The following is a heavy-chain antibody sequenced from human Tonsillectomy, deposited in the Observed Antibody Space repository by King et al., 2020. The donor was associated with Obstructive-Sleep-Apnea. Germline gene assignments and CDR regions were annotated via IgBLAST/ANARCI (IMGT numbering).Heavy chain of an antibody. D-gene: IGHD5-12*01. CDR1: GYTFTGYY. J-gene: IGHJ4*02. V-gene: IGHV1-2*02. CDR3: ARNSGYDYYFDY. CDR2: INPDTGDT. Sequence: QLVQSGAEVKKPGASVRVSCKASGYTFTGYYMHWVRQAPGQGLEWMGWINPDTGDTNFAQNFQGRVTMTRDTSISTAYMELSRLRSDDTAVYYCARNSGYDYYFDYWGQGTLAAVSS.